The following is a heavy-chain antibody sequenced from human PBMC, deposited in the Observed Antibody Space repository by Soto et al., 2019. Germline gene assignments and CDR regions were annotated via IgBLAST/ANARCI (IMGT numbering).Heavy chain of an antibody. Sequence: QVQLVQSGAEVKKPGSSVKVSCKASGGTFSSYSINWVRQAPGQGLEWMGEIIPIFGTANYAQKFQGRVTITADESTSTADMEPSSLRSEDTAVYYCARDGGRHSGGIDYWGQGTLVTVSS. V-gene: IGHV1-69*01. CDR1: GGTFSSYS. J-gene: IGHJ4*02. CDR3: ARDGGRHSGGIDY. D-gene: IGHD1-26*01. CDR2: IIPIFGTA.